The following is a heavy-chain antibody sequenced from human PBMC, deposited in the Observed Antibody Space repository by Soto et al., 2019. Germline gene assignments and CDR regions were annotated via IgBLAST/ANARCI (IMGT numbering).Heavy chain of an antibody. J-gene: IGHJ4*02. Sequence: ASVKVSCKASGYTFTSYGISWVRQAPGRGLEWMGWISAYNGNTNYAQKLQGRVTMTTDTSTSTAYMELRSLRSDDTAVYYCAREFKSVAAAGPFDYWGQGTLVTVSS. CDR2: ISAYNGNT. CDR1: GYTFTSYG. V-gene: IGHV1-18*01. CDR3: AREFKSVAAAGPFDY. D-gene: IGHD6-13*01.